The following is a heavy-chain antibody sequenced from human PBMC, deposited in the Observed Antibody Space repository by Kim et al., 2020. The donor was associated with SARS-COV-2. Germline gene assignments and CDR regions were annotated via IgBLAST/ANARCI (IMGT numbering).Heavy chain of an antibody. V-gene: IGHV5-10-1*01. CDR1: GYSFTSYW. CDR2: IDPSDSYT. J-gene: IGHJ6*02. D-gene: IGHD3-10*01. CDR3: ARADGSGSYYNAPMPYYYYGMDV. Sequence: GESLKISCKGSGYSFTSYWISWVRQMPGKGLEWMGRIDPSDSYTNYSPSFQGHVTISADKSISTAYLQWSSLKASDTAMYYCARADGSGSYYNAPMPYYYYGMDVLGQGTTVTVSS.